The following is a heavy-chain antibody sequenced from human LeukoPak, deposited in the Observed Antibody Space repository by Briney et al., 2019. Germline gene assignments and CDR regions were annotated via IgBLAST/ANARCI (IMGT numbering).Heavy chain of an antibody. J-gene: IGHJ4*02. V-gene: IGHV3-7*03. CDR2: IKQDGSEK. CDR1: GFIFSRYW. CDR3: ARGISGPHYFDY. D-gene: IGHD3-10*01. Sequence: GGSLGLSCAASGFIFSRYWMIWVRQAPGKGLEWVANIKQDGSEKYYVDSVKGRFTISRDNAKNSLYLQMNSLRAGDTALYYCARGISGPHYFDYWGEGTLVAASS.